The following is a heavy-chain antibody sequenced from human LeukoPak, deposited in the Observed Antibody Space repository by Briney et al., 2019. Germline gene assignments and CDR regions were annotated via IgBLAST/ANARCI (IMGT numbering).Heavy chain of an antibody. V-gene: IGHV4-59*01. Sequence: PSETLSLTCTVSGGSISSYYWSWIRQPPGKGLEWIGYIYYSGSTNYNPSLKSRVTISVDTSKNQFSLKLSSVTAADTAVYCCARGGVVVPAAMKLDYWGQGTLVTVSS. CDR1: GGSISSYY. CDR2: IYYSGST. J-gene: IGHJ4*02. D-gene: IGHD2-2*01. CDR3: ARGGVVVPAAMKLDY.